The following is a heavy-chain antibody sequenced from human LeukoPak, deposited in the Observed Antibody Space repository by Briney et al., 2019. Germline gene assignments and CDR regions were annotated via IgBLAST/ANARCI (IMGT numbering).Heavy chain of an antibody. CDR2: IYTSGST. CDR3: AREGYSSSWYQDY. D-gene: IGHD6-13*01. V-gene: IGHV4-61*02. CDR1: GGSISSGSYY. Sequence: SQTLSLTCTVSGGSISSGSYYWSWIRQPAGKGLEWIGRIYTSGSTNYNPSLKSRATISVDTSKNQFSLKLSSVTAADTAVYYCAREGYSSSWYQDYWGQGTLVTVSS. J-gene: IGHJ4*02.